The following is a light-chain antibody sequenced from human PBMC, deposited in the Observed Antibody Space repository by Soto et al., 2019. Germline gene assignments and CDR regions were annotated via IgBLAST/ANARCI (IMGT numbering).Light chain of an antibody. CDR3: RQYGTTLWT. J-gene: IGKJ1*01. CDR1: QSVSSNY. Sequence: IVLTQSPGTLSLSPWERATLSCRASQSVSSNYLAWYQQKPGQAPKVLIYRASIRATGIPDRFTGSGSGTDFTLTISRLEPEDFAVYYCRQYGTTLWTFGQGT. V-gene: IGKV3-20*01. CDR2: RAS.